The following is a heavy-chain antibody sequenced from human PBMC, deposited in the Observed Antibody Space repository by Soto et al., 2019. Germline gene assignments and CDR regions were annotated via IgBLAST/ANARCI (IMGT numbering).Heavy chain of an antibody. D-gene: IGHD2-15*01. V-gene: IGHV4-59*07. CDR3: ARAHAPTLPFDS. Sequence: PSDTLSLTCSVSCGSIRNVYWSWIRQAPGKGLEWIGFIFHSGNAKYNPSLKSRVTISVDTSKNQFSLSLDSVTAADTAVYFCARAHAPTLPFDSWGQGPLVTVSS. CDR2: IFHSGNA. CDR1: CGSIRNVY. J-gene: IGHJ4*01.